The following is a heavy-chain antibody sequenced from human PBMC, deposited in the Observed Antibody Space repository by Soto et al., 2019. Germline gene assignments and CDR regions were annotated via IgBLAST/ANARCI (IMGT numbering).Heavy chain of an antibody. CDR3: ARPGIAAAHSDY. J-gene: IGHJ4*02. D-gene: IGHD6-13*01. CDR1: GFTFSSYA. CDR2: ISYDGSNK. V-gene: IGHV3-30-3*01. Sequence: QVQLVESGGGVVQPGRSLRLSCAASGFTFSSYAMHWVRQAPGKGLEWVAVISYDGSNKYYADSVKGRFTISRDNSKNTLYLQMNILRAEDTAVYYCARPGIAAAHSDYWGQGTLVTVSS.